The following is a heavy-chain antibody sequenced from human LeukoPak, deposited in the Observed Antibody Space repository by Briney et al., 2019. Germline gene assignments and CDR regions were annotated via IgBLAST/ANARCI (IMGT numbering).Heavy chain of an antibody. Sequence: ASVKVSCKASRYTLTSYGISWVRQAPGQGLEWMGWISAYNGNTNYAQKLQGRVTMTTDTSTSTAYMELRSLRSDDTAVYYCARDGYGGMSVGNWFGPWGQGTLVTVSS. V-gene: IGHV1-18*01. CDR3: ARDGYGGMSVGNWFGP. CDR1: RYTLTSYG. D-gene: IGHD4-23*01. J-gene: IGHJ5*02. CDR2: ISAYNGNT.